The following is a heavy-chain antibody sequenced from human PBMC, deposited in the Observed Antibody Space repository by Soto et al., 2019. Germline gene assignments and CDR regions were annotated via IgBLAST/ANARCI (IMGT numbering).Heavy chain of an antibody. CDR2: ISSSSSYI. J-gene: IGHJ3*02. CDR1: GFTFSSYS. CDR3: ASLDASDI. V-gene: IGHV3-21*04. Sequence: GGSLRLSCAASGFTFSSYSMNWVRQAPGKGLEWVSFISSSSSYIYYEDSVKGRFTISRDNAKNSLYLQMNSLRAEDTAVYYCASLDASDIWGQGTMVTVSS.